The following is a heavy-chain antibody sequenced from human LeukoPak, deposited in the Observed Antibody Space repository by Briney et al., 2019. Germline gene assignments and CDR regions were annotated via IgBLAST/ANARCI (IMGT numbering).Heavy chain of an antibody. J-gene: IGHJ6*02. CDR3: ARRSTVTTYDWYYYYGMDV. CDR2: IYYSGST. V-gene: IGHV4-59*08. Sequence: SETLSLTCTVSGGSISSHYWRWIRQPPGKGLEWIGYIYYSGSTNYNPSLKSRVTISVDTSKNQFSLKLSSVTAADTAVYYCARRSTVTTYDWYYYYGMDVWGQGTTVTVSS. D-gene: IGHD4-17*01. CDR1: GGSISSHY.